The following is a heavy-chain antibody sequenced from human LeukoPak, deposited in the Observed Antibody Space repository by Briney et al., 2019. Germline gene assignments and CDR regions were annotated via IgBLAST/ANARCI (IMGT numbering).Heavy chain of an antibody. CDR2: INPNSGGT. D-gene: IGHD3-10*01. J-gene: IGHJ6*02. CDR1: GYTFTGYY. V-gene: IGHV1-2*02. CDR3: AREIENGSGSYYYYYGMDV. Sequence: GASVKVSCEASGYTFTGYYMHWVRQAPGQGLEWMGWINPNSGGTNYAQKFQGRVTMTRDTSISTAYMELSRLRSDDTAVYYCAREIENGSGSYYYYYGMDVWGQGTTVTVSS.